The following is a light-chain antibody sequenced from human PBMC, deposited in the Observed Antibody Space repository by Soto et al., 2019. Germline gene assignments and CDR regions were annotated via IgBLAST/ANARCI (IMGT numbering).Light chain of an antibody. CDR3: SSFTNTITHV. J-gene: IGLJ1*01. CDR1: SSDIGGYHY. V-gene: IGLV2-14*01. Sequence: QSVLAQPASVSGSPGQSITISCTGTSSDIGGYHYVSWYQHHPGLAPKLLIFEVSNRPSGVSPRFSGSKSGNTASLIISGLQAEDEADYYCSSFTNTITHVFGSGTKLTVL. CDR2: EVS.